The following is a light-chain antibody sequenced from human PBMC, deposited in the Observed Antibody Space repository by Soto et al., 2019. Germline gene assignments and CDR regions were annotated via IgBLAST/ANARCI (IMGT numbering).Light chain of an antibody. CDR1: QSISSW. CDR2: KAS. V-gene: IGKV1-5*03. CDR3: QHYNSYPGWT. Sequence: DIQMTQSPSTLSASVGDRVTITCRASQSISSWLAWYQQKPGKAPKLLIYKASSLESGVPSRFSGSGSGTEFTLTISSLRPDDFATYYCQHYNSYPGWTFGQGTKVEIK. J-gene: IGKJ1*01.